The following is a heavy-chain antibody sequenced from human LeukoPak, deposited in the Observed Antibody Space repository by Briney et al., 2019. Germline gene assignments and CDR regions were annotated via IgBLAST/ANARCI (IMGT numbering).Heavy chain of an antibody. V-gene: IGHV4-38-2*02. CDR2: INPSGST. J-gene: IGHJ4*02. D-gene: IGHD3-3*01. CDR1: GYSISSGYY. CDR3: ARERFLEWLLATNFDY. Sequence: PSETLSLTCTVSGYSISSGYYWGWIRQPPGKGLEWIGSINPSGSTYYNPSLKSRVTISVDTSKNQFSLKLSSVTAADTAVYYCARERFLEWLLATNFDYWGQGTLVTVSS.